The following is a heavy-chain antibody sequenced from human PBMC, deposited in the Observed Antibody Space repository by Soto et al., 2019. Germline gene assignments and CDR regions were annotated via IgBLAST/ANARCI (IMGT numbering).Heavy chain of an antibody. D-gene: IGHD3-22*01. CDR1: GGSISSSSYY. J-gene: IGHJ4*02. Sequence: SETLSLTCTVSGGSISSSSYYWGWIRQPPGKGLEWIGGIYYSGSTYYNPSLKSRVTISVDTSKNQFSLKLSSVTAADTAVYYCAGSITMIVVVITLFDYWGQGTLVTVSS. V-gene: IGHV4-39*01. CDR3: AGSITMIVVVITLFDY. CDR2: IYYSGST.